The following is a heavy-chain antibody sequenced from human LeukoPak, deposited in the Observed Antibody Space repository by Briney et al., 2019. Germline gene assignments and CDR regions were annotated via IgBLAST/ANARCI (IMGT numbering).Heavy chain of an antibody. CDR1: GFTFSRYS. V-gene: IGHV3-21*01. CDR3: ARGPQFCSGGSCFGYYFDY. D-gene: IGHD2-15*01. CDR2: ISASGSHI. J-gene: IGHJ4*02. Sequence: KSGGSLRLSCAASGFTFSRYSMNWVRQPPGKGLEWVSSISASGSHIYYADSVKGRFSISRDGARNSVYVQMSSLGAEDTAVYYCARGPQFCSGGSCFGYYFDYWGQGALVTVSS.